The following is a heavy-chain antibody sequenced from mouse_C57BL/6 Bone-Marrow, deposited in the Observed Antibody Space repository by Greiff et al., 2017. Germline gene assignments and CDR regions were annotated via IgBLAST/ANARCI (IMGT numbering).Heavy chain of an antibody. CDR3: AREKSNYRYVDV. J-gene: IGHJ1*03. V-gene: IGHV1-63*01. Sequence: VQLQQSGAELVRPGTSVKMSCKASGYTFTNYWIGWAKQRPGHGLEWIGDIYPGGGYTNYNEKFKGKATLTADKSSSTAYMQFSSLTSEDSAIYYCAREKSNYRYVDVWGTGTTVTVSS. D-gene: IGHD2-5*01. CDR2: IYPGGGYT. CDR1: GYTFTNYW.